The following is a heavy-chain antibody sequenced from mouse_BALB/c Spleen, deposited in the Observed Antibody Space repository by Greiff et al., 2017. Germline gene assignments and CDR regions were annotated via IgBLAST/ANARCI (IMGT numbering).Heavy chain of an antibody. J-gene: IGHJ3*01. CDR3: ARYYDSTTWFAY. CDR1: GFSLSRYS. CDR2: IWGGGST. V-gene: IGHV2-6-4*01. D-gene: IGHD2-4*01. Sequence: VKLVESGPGLVAPSQSLSITCTVSGFSLSRYSVHWVRQPPGKGLEWLGMIWGGGSTDYNSALKSRLSISKDNSKSQVFLKMNSLQTDDTAMYYCARYYDSTTWFAYWGQGTLVTVSA.